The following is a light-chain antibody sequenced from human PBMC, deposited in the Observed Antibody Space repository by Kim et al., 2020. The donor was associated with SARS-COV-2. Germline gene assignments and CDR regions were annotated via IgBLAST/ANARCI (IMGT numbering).Light chain of an antibody. V-gene: IGLV3-1*01. CDR3: QAWDTTTLVV. Sequence: VSPGQTASVTCSGDTLGSKYTFWYQQKPGQSPVLVIYRDNKRPSGIPERFSCSNSGNTATLTISGTQVMDEADYYCQAWDTTTLVVFGGGTQLTVL. CDR2: RDN. CDR1: TLGSKY. J-gene: IGLJ2*01.